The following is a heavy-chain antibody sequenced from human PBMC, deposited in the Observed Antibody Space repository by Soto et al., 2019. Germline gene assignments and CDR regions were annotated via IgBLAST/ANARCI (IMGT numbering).Heavy chain of an antibody. Sequence: SETLSLTCAVYGGSFSGYYWSWIRQPPGKGLEWIGEINHSGSTNYNPTLKSRVTISVDTSKNQFSLKLSSVTAADTAVYYCARGRCTNGVCYTAYYYYGMDVWGQGTTVTVSS. CDR2: INHSGST. V-gene: IGHV4-34*01. J-gene: IGHJ6*02. CDR1: GGSFSGYY. D-gene: IGHD2-8*01. CDR3: ARGRCTNGVCYTAYYYYGMDV.